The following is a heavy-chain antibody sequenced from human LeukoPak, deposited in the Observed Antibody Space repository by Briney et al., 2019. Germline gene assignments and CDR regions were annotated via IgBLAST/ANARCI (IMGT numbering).Heavy chain of an antibody. CDR2: IYYSGST. Sequence: SETLSLTCSVSGGSMSSYYWGWIRQPPGKGLEWIGSIYYSGSTYYSPSLKSRVTISVDTSKNQFSLKLSSVTAADTAVYYCARNRRVAARPVHYYYYYMDVWGKGTTVTVSS. V-gene: IGHV4-39*07. CDR1: GGSMSSYY. J-gene: IGHJ6*03. CDR3: ARNRRVAARPVHYYYYYMDV. D-gene: IGHD6-6*01.